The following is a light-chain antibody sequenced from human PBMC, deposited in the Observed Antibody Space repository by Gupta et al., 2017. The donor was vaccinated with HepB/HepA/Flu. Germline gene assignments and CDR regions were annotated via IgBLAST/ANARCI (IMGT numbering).Light chain of an antibody. Sequence: CVLMQPPAVAAPPGQKVTIASAGSTSNIGNSYVSWYQHLPGTAPKLLIYEDTKRPSGIPDRFSGSKSGTSAALSITGLQTGDEADYYCATGDSSLRGVFGGGTKLTVL. CDR3: ATGDSSLRGV. CDR1: TSNIGNSY. J-gene: IGLJ3*02. V-gene: IGLV1-51*02. CDR2: EDT.